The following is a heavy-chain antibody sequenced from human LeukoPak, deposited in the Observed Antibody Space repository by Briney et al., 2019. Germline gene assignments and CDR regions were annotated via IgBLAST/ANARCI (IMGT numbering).Heavy chain of an antibody. D-gene: IGHD1-26*01. Sequence: PGGSLRLSCAASGFTFSSYGMHWVRQAPGKGLEWVAVISYDGSNKYYADSVKGRFTISRDNSKNTLYLQMNSLRAEDTAVYYCAKDLSGSYGCFDYWGQGTLVTVSS. CDR3: AKDLSGSYGCFDY. CDR1: GFTFSSYG. J-gene: IGHJ4*02. CDR2: ISYDGSNK. V-gene: IGHV3-30*18.